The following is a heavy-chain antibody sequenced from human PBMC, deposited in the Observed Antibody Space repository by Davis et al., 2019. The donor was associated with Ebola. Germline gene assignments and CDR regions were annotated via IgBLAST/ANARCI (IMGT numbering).Heavy chain of an antibody. CDR1: GYTFTSYY. CDR2: INPSGGST. CDR3: ARYYDFWSGYYSRPNGMDV. D-gene: IGHD3-3*01. Sequence: AASVKVSCKASGYTFTSYYMHWVRQAPGQGLEWMGIINPSGGSTSYAQKFQGRVTMTRDTSTSTAYMELRSLRSDDTAVYYCARYYDFWSGYYSRPNGMDVWGKGTTVTVSS. V-gene: IGHV1-46*01. J-gene: IGHJ6*04.